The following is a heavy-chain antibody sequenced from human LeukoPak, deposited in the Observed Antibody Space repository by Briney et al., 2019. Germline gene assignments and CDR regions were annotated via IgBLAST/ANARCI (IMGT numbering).Heavy chain of an antibody. D-gene: IGHD2-21*01. J-gene: IGHJ3*01. CDR3: ARDASGD. CDR1: GGSISSRGYY. Sequence: PSETLSLTCTVSGGSISSRGYYSSWLRQHPGKGLEWFVYIYYSGSTSYNPSLKSRVTISVDTSKNQFSLKLSSLTAADTAVYYCARDASGDWGPGTMVTVSS. CDR2: IYYSGST. V-gene: IGHV4-31*03.